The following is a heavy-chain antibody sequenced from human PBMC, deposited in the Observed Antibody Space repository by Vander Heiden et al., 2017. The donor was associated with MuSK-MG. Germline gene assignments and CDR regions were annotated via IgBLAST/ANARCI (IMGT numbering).Heavy chain of an antibody. D-gene: IGHD2-21*02. V-gene: IGHV3-21*01. CDR2: ISISSSYI. J-gene: IGHJ6*03. CDR3: ARGGRCDSELYYYYMDV. CDR1: VRICSNYS. Sequence: VQLVESGGGLIKPGGSLRLSCAASVRICSNYSMNWVRQAPGKGLEWVSSISISSSYIYYADSVKGRFTISRDNAKNSLYLQMNSLRAEDTAVYYCARGGRCDSELYYYYMDVWGKGTTVTVSS.